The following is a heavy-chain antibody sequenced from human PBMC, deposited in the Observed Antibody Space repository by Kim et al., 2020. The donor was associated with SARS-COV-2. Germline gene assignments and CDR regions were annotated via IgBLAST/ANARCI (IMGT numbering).Heavy chain of an antibody. CDR1: TDSFSLYF. CDR3: ARVIGEGYYDGSYWQVDAFDI. CDR2: IYHNGRI. D-gene: IGHD3-16*01. V-gene: IGHV4-59*01. Sequence: SETLSLTCSVSTDSFSLYFWSWIRQRPTQEMEWLGYIYHNGRIKDNPSLKGRVTLSIDTSKKQFSLKMSSVTAADTAVYYCARVIGEGYYDGSYWQVDAFDIWGPGILVTVSS. J-gene: IGHJ3*02.